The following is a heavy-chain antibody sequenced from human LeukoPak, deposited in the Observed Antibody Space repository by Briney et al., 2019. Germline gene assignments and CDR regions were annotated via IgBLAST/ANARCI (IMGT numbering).Heavy chain of an antibody. V-gene: IGHV1-8*01. CDR1: GYTFTSYD. Sequence: ASVKVSCKASGYTFTSYDIKWVRQATGQRLEGMGWMNPNSGNTGYAQKFQGRVTMTRNTSISTAYMELSSLRSEDTAVYYCASSVRDSSGYYFGRQYDYWGQGTLVTVSS. CDR3: ASSVRDSSGYYFGRQYDY. D-gene: IGHD3-22*01. CDR2: MNPNSGNT. J-gene: IGHJ4*02.